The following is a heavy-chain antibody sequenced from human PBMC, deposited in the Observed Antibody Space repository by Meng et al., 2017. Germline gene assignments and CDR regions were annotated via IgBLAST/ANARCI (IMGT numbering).Heavy chain of an antibody. CDR3: ARDRRGGATTGNFQH. CDR2: ISYDGSNQ. J-gene: IGHJ1*01. Sequence: VQVCDSGGGMSHTGGAVCSPCSAYVFTFSSQVMSWFRQAPGKGLEWVAVISYDGSNQYYADSVKGRFTISRDNSKNTLYLQMNSLRAEDTAVYYCARDRRGGATTGNFQHWGQGTLVTVSS. CDR1: VFTFSSQV. V-gene: IGHV3-30*14. D-gene: IGHD1-26*01.